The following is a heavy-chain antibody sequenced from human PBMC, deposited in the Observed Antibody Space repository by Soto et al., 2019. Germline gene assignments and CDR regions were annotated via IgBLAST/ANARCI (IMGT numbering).Heavy chain of an antibody. V-gene: IGHV3-21*01. CDR3: AREETAWPLAYGLDV. CDR1: GFTFSSYS. J-gene: IGHJ6*02. Sequence: LRLSCAASGFTFSSYSMHWVRQAPGKGLEWVSSIGTRSDIYYADSVKGRFTISRDNAKNSLSLQMNSMTAEDTAVYYCAREETAWPLAYGLDVWGQGTTVTVSS. D-gene: IGHD2-21*02. CDR2: IGTRSDI.